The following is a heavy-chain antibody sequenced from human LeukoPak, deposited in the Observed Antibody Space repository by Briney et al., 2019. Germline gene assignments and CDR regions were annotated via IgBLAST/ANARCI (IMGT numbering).Heavy chain of an antibody. CDR1: GFTFDDYA. CDR3: AKDPRYSSSWEIDY. J-gene: IGHJ4*02. D-gene: IGHD6-13*01. V-gene: IGHV3-9*01. CDR2: ISWNSGSI. Sequence: GGSLRLSCAASGFTFDDYAMHWVRQAPGKGLEWVSGISWNSGSIGYADSVKGRFTISRDNAKNSLYLQMNSLRAEDTAVYYCAKDPRYSSSWEIDYWGQGTLVTVSS.